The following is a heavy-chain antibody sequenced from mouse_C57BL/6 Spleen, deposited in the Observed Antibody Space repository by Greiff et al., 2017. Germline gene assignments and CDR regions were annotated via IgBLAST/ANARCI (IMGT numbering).Heavy chain of an antibody. CDR2: IYPGDGDT. CDR3: ARGGENRDYFDY. V-gene: IGHV1-80*01. D-gene: IGHD2-14*01. Sequence: VKLMESGAELVKPGASVKISCKASGYAFSSYWMNWVKQRPGKGLEWIGQIYPGDGDTNYNGKFKGKATLTADKSSSTAYMQLSSLTSEDSAVYFCARGGENRDYFDYWGQGTTLTVSS. CDR1: GYAFSSYW. J-gene: IGHJ2*01.